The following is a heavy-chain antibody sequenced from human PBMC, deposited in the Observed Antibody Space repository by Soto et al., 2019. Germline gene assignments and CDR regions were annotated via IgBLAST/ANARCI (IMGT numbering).Heavy chain of an antibody. CDR3: ARSIREVVAAPAY. J-gene: IGHJ4*02. Sequence: QLQLQESGPGLVKPSETLSLTCTVSGGSISSSSYYWGWIRQPPGKGLEWIGSIYYSGSTYNIPSHKRRVTESVDTSKNLFSQKLNSVTAADTAVYYGARSIREVVAAPAYWGQGTLVTVSS. CDR1: GGSISSSSYY. CDR2: IYYSGST. D-gene: IGHD2-15*01. V-gene: IGHV4-39*01.